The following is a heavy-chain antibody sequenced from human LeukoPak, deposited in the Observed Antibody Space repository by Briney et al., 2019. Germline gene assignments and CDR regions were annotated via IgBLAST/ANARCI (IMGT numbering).Heavy chain of an antibody. D-gene: IGHD3-10*01. Sequence: QSGGSLRLSCAASGFTFSSYAMSWVRQAPGKGLEWVSAISGSGGSTYYADSVKGRFTISRDNSKNTLYLQMNSLRAEDTAVHYCAKDRDYYGSGSYKVRYGYNWFDPWGQGTLVTVSS. CDR2: ISGSGGST. J-gene: IGHJ5*02. V-gene: IGHV3-23*01. CDR1: GFTFSSYA. CDR3: AKDRDYYGSGSYKVRYGYNWFDP.